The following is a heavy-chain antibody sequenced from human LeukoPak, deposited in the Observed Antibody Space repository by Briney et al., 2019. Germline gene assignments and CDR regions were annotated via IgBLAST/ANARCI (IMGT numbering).Heavy chain of an antibody. CDR2: IYYSGST. J-gene: IGHJ4*02. Sequence: PSETLSLTCTVSGGSISGYYWSWIRQPPGKGLEWIGYIYYSGSTNYNPSLKSRVTISVDTSKNQFSLKLSSVTAADTAVYYCARAEVLPDFYDTSGGFDYWGQGTLVTVSS. CDR3: ARAEVLPDFYDTSGGFDY. D-gene: IGHD3-22*01. V-gene: IGHV4-59*01. CDR1: GGSISGYY.